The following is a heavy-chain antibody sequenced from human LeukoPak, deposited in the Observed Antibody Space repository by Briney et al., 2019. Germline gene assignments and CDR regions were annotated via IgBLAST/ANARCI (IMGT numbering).Heavy chain of an antibody. CDR1: GYTFTGYY. J-gene: IGHJ5*02. CDR3: ARAYYDFWSGYSNWVDP. Sequence: ASVKVSCKASGYTFTGYYMHWVRQAPGQGLEWMGWINPNSGGTNYAQKFQGRVTMTRDTSISTAYMELSRLRSDDTAVYYCARAYYDFWSGYSNWVDPWGQGTLVTVSS. V-gene: IGHV1-2*02. CDR2: INPNSGGT. D-gene: IGHD3-3*01.